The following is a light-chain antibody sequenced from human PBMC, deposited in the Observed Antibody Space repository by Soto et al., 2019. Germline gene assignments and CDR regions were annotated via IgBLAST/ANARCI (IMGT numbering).Light chain of an antibody. J-gene: IGLJ3*02. Sequence: QSVLTQPPSASGTPGQRVTISCSGSSSNIGGNTVNWYQQLPGTAPKLLMFANKERPSGVPDRFSVSKSGTSASLAINGLQSDDEADYYCATWDDSLNGWVFGGGTKVTVL. CDR3: ATWDDSLNGWV. V-gene: IGLV1-44*01. CDR1: SSNIGGNT. CDR2: ANK.